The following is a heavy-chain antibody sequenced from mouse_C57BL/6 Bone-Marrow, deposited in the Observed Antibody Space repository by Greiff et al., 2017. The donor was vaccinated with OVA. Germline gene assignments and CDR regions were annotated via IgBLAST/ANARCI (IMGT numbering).Heavy chain of an antibody. CDR2: IDPSDSYT. V-gene: IGHV1-59*01. CDR1: GYTFTSYW. D-gene: IGHD1-1*01. Sequence: VQLQQPGAELVRPGTSVKLSCKASGYTFTSYWMHWVKQRPGPGLEWIGVIDPSDSYTNYNQKFKGKATLTVDTSSSTAYMQLSSLTSEDSAVYYCAFYYGSSPYYAMDYWGQGTSVTVSS. J-gene: IGHJ4*01. CDR3: AFYYGSSPYYAMDY.